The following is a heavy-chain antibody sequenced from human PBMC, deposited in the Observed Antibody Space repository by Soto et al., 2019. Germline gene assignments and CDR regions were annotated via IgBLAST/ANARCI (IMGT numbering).Heavy chain of an antibody. CDR3: VKIYYYDSSTYYSYYFDY. V-gene: IGHV3-7*01. CDR1: GFIFSTYW. Sequence: LRLSCAASGFIFSTYWMSWVRQTPGKGLEWVANIKQDGSEKYYVDSVKGRFTISRDNAKNSAYLQMNSLRAEDAAVYYCVKIYYYDSSTYYSYYFDYWGQGTLVTVSS. J-gene: IGHJ4*02. D-gene: IGHD3-22*01. CDR2: IKQDGSEK.